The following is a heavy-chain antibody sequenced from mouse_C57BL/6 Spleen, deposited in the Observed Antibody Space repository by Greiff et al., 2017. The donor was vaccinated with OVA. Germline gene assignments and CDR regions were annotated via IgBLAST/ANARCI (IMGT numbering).Heavy chain of an antibody. V-gene: IGHV1-15*01. J-gene: IGHJ4*01. CDR3: TRGDYDNARDY. D-gene: IGHD2-4*01. CDR1: GYTFTDYE. CDR2: IDPETGGT. Sequence: QVQLKESGAELVRPGASVTLSCKASGYTFTDYEMHWVKQTPVHGLEWIGAIDPETGGTAYNQKFKGKAILTADKSSSTAYMELRSLTSEDSAVYYCTRGDYDNARDYWGQGTSVTVSS.